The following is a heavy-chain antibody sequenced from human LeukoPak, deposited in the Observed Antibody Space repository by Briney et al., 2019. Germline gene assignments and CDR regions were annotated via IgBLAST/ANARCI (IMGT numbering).Heavy chain of an antibody. D-gene: IGHD2-21*01. Sequence: ASVKVSCKXSGYTFTSYGISWVRQAPGQGLEWMGGISAYNGNTNYEQKLQGRVTMTTDTSTSTAYMELRSLRSDDTAVYYCARGPYYPPYFDYWGQGTLVTVSS. CDR1: GYTFTSYG. CDR2: ISAYNGNT. V-gene: IGHV1-18*01. J-gene: IGHJ4*02. CDR3: ARGPYYPPYFDY.